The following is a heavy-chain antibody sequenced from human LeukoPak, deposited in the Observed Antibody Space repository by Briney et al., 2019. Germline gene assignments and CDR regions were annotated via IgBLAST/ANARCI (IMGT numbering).Heavy chain of an antibody. CDR3: ARVGYSSSWHEGYFDY. V-gene: IGHV1-69*13. CDR2: IIPIFGTA. D-gene: IGHD6-13*01. CDR1: GYTFTDYY. J-gene: IGHJ4*02. Sequence: ASVKVSCKASGYTFTDYYIHWVRQAPGQGLEWMGGIIPIFGTANYAQKFQGRVTITADESTSTAYMELSSLRSEDTAVYYCARVGYSSSWHEGYFDYWGQGTLVTVSS.